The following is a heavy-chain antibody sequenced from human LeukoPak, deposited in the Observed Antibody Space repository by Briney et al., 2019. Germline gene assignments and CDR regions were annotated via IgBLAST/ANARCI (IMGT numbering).Heavy chain of an antibody. V-gene: IGHV4-59*01. D-gene: IGHD3-22*01. CDR3: ARRTYFYDSSGYYFDY. J-gene: IGHJ4*02. Sequence: SETLSLTCTVSGGSISSYYWSWIRQPPGKGLECIGYINYSGSTNYNPSLKSRVTISVDTSKNQFSLKLSSVTAADTAVYYCARRTYFYDSSGYYFDYWGQGTLVTVSS. CDR2: INYSGST. CDR1: GGSISSYY.